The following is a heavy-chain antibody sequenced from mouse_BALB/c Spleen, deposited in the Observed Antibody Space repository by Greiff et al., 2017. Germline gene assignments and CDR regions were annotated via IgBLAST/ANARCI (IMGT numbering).Heavy chain of an antibody. Sequence: EVKLVESGGGLVKPGGSLKLSCAASGFTFSDYYMYWVRQTPEKRLEWVATISDGGSYTYYPDSVKGRFTISRDNAKNNLYLQMSSLKSEDTAMYYCARDRGYGNYAWFAYWGQGTLVTVSA. D-gene: IGHD2-1*01. V-gene: IGHV5-4*02. CDR3: ARDRGYGNYAWFAY. CDR2: ISDGGSYT. CDR1: GFTFSDYY. J-gene: IGHJ3*01.